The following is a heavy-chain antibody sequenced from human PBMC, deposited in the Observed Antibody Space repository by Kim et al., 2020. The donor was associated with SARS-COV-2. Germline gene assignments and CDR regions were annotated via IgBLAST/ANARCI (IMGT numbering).Heavy chain of an antibody. CDR3: ARLWDPRYGRLFDP. V-gene: IGHV5-51*01. D-gene: IGHD5-18*01. J-gene: IGHJ5*02. Sequence: SPSFQGQVTISADKSISTAYLQWSSLKASDTAMYYCARLWDPRYGRLFDPWGQGTLVTVSS.